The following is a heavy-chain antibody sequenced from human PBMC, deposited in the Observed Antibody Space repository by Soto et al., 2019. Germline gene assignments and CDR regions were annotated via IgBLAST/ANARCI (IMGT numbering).Heavy chain of an antibody. D-gene: IGHD6-13*01. V-gene: IGHV4-59*01. J-gene: IGHJ6*03. Sequence: LELIGNIYYSGSTNYYPSLKSRVTISVDTSKNQFSLKLSSMTAADTAVYYFARDQSRFGSNWSYYYVDVWGKGTSVTVSS. CDR2: IYYSGST. CDR3: ARDQSRFGSNWSYYYVDV.